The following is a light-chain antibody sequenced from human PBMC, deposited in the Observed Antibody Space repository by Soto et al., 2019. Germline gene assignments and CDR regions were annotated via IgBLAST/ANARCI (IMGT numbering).Light chain of an antibody. CDR1: SSDVGGYNY. CDR2: EVS. CDR3: SSYTSSSTLV. J-gene: IGLJ2*01. V-gene: IGLV2-14*01. Sequence: QSALTQPASVSGSPGQSITISCTGTSSDVGGYNYVSWYQQHPGKAPKLMIYEVSNRPSGVSNRFSGSKSGNTASLTISGLQAEDEADYYCSSYTSSSTLVFCGGTKFAVL.